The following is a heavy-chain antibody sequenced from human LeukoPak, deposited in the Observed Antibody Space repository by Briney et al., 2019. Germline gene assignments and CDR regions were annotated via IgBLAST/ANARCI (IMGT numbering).Heavy chain of an antibody. V-gene: IGHV3-48*01. Sequence: GGSLRLSCAASGFTFSSYSMNWARQAPGKGLEWVSYISSSGSTIYYADSVKGRFTISRDNAKNSLYLQMNSLRAEDTAVYYCARGSSSSAGPNDYYYYYYMDVWGNGTTVTVSS. CDR3: ARGSSSSAGPNDYYYYYYMDV. D-gene: IGHD6-6*01. CDR1: GFTFSSYS. CDR2: ISSSGSTI. J-gene: IGHJ6*03.